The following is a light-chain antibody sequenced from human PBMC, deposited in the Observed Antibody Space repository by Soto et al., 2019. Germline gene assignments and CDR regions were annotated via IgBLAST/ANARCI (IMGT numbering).Light chain of an antibody. V-gene: IGKV1-39*01. Sequence: IQMTQSPSYLSASVGDSVTITCRASQSISSYLNWYQQQPGKAPKLLIYVASNLQSGVPSRFSGSGSGTDLTLTISSLQPEDFATYYCQQSYRLTLGHGSKGDI. CDR2: VAS. CDR3: QQSYRLT. J-gene: IGKJ3*01. CDR1: QSISSY.